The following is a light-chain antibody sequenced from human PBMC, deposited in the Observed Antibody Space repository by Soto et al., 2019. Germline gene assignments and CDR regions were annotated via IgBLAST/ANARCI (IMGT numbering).Light chain of an antibody. Sequence: EVVMTQSPASLSASPGERVTLSCRASQNIRSSLAWYQQRPGQAPRLLIYDASTRATGIPPRFSGGGSGTEFTVTISSLQSEDFAVYFCQVRTDWPPFKYTFGQGTKLEV. CDR1: QNIRSS. CDR3: QVRTDWPPFKYT. J-gene: IGKJ2*01. CDR2: DAS. V-gene: IGKV3-15*01.